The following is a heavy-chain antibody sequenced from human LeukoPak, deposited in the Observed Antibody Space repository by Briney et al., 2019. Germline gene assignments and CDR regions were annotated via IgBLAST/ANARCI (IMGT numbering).Heavy chain of an antibody. Sequence: PSETLSLTCTVSGGSTSSGDYYWSWIRQPPGKGLEWIGYIYYSGSTYYNPSLKSRVTISVDTSKNQFSLKLSSVTAADTAVYYCARDKAIADDAFDIWGQGTMVTVSS. CDR2: IYYSGST. CDR1: GGSTSSGDYY. D-gene: IGHD6-13*01. J-gene: IGHJ3*02. V-gene: IGHV4-30-4*08. CDR3: ARDKAIADDAFDI.